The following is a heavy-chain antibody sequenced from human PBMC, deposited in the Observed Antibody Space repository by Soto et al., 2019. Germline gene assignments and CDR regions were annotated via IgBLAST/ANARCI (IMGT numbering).Heavy chain of an antibody. V-gene: IGHV4-59*01. CDR2: IYYSGST. Sequence: QVQLQESGPGLVKPSETLSLTCTVSGGSISSYYWSWIRQPPGKGLEWIGYIYYSGSTNYNPSLKRRVTISVDTSKNQFSLKLSSVTAADPAVYYCARAGVDSFFDYWGQGSLVTVSS. D-gene: IGHD3-9*01. CDR3: ARAGVDSFFDY. CDR1: GGSISSYY. J-gene: IGHJ4*02.